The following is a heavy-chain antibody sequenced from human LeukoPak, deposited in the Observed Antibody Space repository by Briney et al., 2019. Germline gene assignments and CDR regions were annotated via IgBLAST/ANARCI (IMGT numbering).Heavy chain of an antibody. CDR2: MNPNSGNT. V-gene: IGHV1-8*01. Sequence: GASVKVSCKASGYTFTSYDINWVRQATGQGLEWMGWMNPNSGNTGYAQKFQGRVTMTRSTSISTAYMELSSLRSEDTAVYYCARAYWGYYYYYGMDVWGQGTTVTVSS. D-gene: IGHD3-16*01. CDR3: ARAYWGYYYYYGMDV. CDR1: GYTFTSYD. J-gene: IGHJ6*02.